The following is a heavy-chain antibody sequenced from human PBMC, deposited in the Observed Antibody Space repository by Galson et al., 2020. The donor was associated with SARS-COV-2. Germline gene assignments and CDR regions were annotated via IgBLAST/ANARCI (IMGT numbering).Heavy chain of an antibody. CDR3: ARIKDDSSGYPYYMDV. J-gene: IGHJ6*03. CDR2: LFSTDEK. V-gene: IGHV2-26*01. CDR1: GFSLSHARMG. D-gene: IGHD3-22*01. Sequence: SGPTLVKPTETLTLTCTVSGFSLSHARMGVRWTRQPPGKALAWPVHLFSTDEKSYRTSLKSRLTISKDTSKSQVVLSMTNMDPVDTATYYCARIKDDSSGYPYYMDVWGKGTTVTVSS.